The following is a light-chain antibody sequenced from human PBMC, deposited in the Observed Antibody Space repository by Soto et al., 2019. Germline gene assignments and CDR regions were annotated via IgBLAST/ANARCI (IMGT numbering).Light chain of an antibody. CDR3: HQYATSPFT. Sequence: IVLTQSPGTVSLSPGERATLSCRASETIGRAYFAWYQHRPGRTPRLVLSGTSNRAAGIPDRFGGSGSGADFTLTISGVEPEDSAVYYCHQYATSPFTFVQGTKLEIK. CDR2: GTS. J-gene: IGKJ2*01. CDR1: ETIGRAY. V-gene: IGKV3-20*01.